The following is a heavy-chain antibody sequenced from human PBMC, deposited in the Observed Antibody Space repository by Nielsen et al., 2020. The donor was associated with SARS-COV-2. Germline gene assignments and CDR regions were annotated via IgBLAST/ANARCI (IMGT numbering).Heavy chain of an antibody. J-gene: IGHJ3*01. CDR2: VSASGGST. D-gene: IGHD3-10*01. CDR3: AKDGVVRGDALDL. CDR1: GFTFNIYA. V-gene: IGHV3-23*01. Sequence: GGSLRLSCAASGFTFNIYARAWVRRAPGRGLQWVTGVSASGGSTYYTDSVKGRFSISRDNSKNTLFLQMHSLRVEDTALYYCAKDGVVRGDALDLWGQGTTVTVSS.